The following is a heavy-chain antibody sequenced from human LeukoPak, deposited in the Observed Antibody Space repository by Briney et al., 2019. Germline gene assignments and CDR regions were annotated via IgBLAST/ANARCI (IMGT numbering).Heavy chain of an antibody. CDR1: GGSFSGYY. CDR3: AREYGDYDGWFDP. Sequence: SETLSLTCAVYGGSFSGYYWSWIRQPPGKGLEWIGEINHSGSTNYNPSLKSRVTISVDTSKNQFSLKLSSVTAADTAVYYCAREYGDYDGWFDPWGQGTLVTVSS. CDR2: INHSGST. V-gene: IGHV4-34*01. J-gene: IGHJ5*02. D-gene: IGHD4-17*01.